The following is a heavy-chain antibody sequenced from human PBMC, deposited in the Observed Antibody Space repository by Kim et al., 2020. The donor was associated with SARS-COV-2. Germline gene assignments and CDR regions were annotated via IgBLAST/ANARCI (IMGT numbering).Heavy chain of an antibody. D-gene: IGHD6-13*01. CDR1: GGSISSSSYY. CDR3: ARHSSSWKRHVNWFDP. Sequence: SETLSLTCTVSGGSISSSSYYWGWIRQPPGKGLEWIGSIYYSGSTYYNPSLKSRVTISVDTSKNQFSLKLSSVTAADTAVYYCARHSSSWKRHVNWFDPWGQGTLVTVSS. J-gene: IGHJ5*02. V-gene: IGHV4-39*01. CDR2: IYYSGST.